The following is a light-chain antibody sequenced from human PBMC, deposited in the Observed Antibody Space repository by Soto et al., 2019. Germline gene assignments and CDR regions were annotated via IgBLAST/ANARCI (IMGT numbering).Light chain of an antibody. Sequence: DIQMTQSPSSLSASVGDRVTITCRASQSISSYLYWYQQKPGKAPKLMVFAAYSLQSGVPSRFSGSGSGTDFTLTISGLQPEDVATYYCQKCKVAPFTFGGGTKVEIK. J-gene: IGKJ4*01. CDR2: AAY. CDR1: QSISSY. V-gene: IGKV1-39*01. CDR3: QKCKVAPFT.